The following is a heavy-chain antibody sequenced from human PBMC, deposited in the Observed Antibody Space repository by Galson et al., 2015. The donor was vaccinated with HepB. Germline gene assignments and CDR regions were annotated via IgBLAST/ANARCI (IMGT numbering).Heavy chain of an antibody. CDR2: ISFDGSNQ. D-gene: IGHD1-26*01. CDR1: GFTFSTYA. CDR3: ARGGRWEDVPARYQYFYVMDV. J-gene: IGHJ6*02. Sequence: SLRLSCAASGFTFSTYAMHWVRQAPGKGLEWVAVISFDGSNQYSADSVKGRFTISRGNSKNTLYLQLNSLRAEDTALYYCARGGRWEDVPARYQYFYVMDVWGQGTTVTASS. V-gene: IGHV3-30-3*01.